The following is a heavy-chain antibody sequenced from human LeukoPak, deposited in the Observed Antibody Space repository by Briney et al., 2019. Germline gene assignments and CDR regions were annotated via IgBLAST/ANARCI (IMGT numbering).Heavy chain of an antibody. V-gene: IGHV3-23*01. J-gene: IGHJ4*02. CDR2: ISGSGGST. D-gene: IGHD2-2*01. Sequence: GGSLRLSCAASGFTFSSYSMSWVRQAPGKGLEWVSTISGSGGSTFYADSVKGRFTISRDTSENTLYLQMNSLRADDTAVYYCAKIGSTTNIFDYWGQGTLVTVSS. CDR1: GFTFSSYS. CDR3: AKIGSTTNIFDY.